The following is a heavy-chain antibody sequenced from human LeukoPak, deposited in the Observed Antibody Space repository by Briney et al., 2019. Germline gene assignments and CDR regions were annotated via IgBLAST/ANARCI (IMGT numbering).Heavy chain of an antibody. J-gene: IGHJ5*02. D-gene: IGHD6-6*01. V-gene: IGHV1-8*01. CDR3: ARGRLAARPVGYWFDP. CDR2: MNPNSGNT. Sequence: ASEKVSCKASGYTFTSYDINWVRQATGQGLQWMGWMNPNSGNTGYAQKFQGRVTMTRNTSISTAYMELSSLRSEDTAVYYCARGRLAARPVGYWFDPWGQGTLVTVSS. CDR1: GYTFTSYD.